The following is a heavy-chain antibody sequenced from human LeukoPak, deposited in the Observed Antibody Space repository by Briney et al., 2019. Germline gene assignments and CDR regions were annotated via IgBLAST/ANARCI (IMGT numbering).Heavy chain of an antibody. CDR3: ARDDRVVRGVIMPFDY. D-gene: IGHD3-10*01. V-gene: IGHV3-48*04. Sequence: GGSLRLSCAASGFTFSSYSMNWVRQAPGKGLEWVSYISSSSSTIYYADSVKGRFTISRDNAKNSLYLQMNSLRAEDTAVYYCARDDRVVRGVIMPFDYWGQGTLVTVSS. CDR2: ISSSSSTI. J-gene: IGHJ4*02. CDR1: GFTFSSYS.